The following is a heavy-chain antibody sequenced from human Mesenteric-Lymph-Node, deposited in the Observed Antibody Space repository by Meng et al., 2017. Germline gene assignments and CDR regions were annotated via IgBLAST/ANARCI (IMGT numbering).Heavy chain of an antibody. CDR2: IYHSGGT. Sequence: GQLPESGPGLVKPSQTLSLTCAVSGGSISISTWWSWVRQPPGKGLEWIGEIYHSGGTNYNPSLRGRVTISLDKSKNQFSLTLRSVTAADTAVYYCARDPYATGWAGWGQGTLVTVSS. CDR3: ARDPYATGWAG. CDR1: GGSISISTW. J-gene: IGHJ4*02. V-gene: IGHV4-4*02. D-gene: IGHD6-19*01.